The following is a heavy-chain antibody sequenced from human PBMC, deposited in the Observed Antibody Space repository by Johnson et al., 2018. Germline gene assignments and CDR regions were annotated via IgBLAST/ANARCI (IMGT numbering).Heavy chain of an antibody. V-gene: IGHV3-74*02. Sequence: EVQLVESGGGVVQPGRSLRLSCAASGFTFRSYWMHWVRQAPGKGLVWVSRIHSDGSSTTYAGSVKGRFTISRDNSKNTLYLQMTSLRAEDTAVYYCARVGVYSFHAFDIWGQGTMVTVSS. J-gene: IGHJ3*02. CDR3: ARVGVYSFHAFDI. CDR1: GFTFRSYW. CDR2: IHSDGSST. D-gene: IGHD3-10*01.